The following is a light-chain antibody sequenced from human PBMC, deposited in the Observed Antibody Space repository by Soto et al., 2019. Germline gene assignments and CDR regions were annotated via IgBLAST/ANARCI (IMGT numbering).Light chain of an antibody. CDR2: ENN. J-gene: IGLJ3*02. V-gene: IGLV1-44*01. CDR3: AAWDDSLKGTV. Sequence: QTVVTQPPSTSGTPGQRVTMSCSGSSSNIGGNTVNWYQQFPGTAPKLLIYENNQRPSGVPDRFSGSKSGTSASLAISGLQSEDEADYHCAAWDDSLKGTVFGGGTKLTVL. CDR1: SSNIGGNT.